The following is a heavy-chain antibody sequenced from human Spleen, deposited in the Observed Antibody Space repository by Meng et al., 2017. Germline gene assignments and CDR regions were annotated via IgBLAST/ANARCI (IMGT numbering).Heavy chain of an antibody. V-gene: IGHV4-61*02. CDR3: ARGYSSSWYEGTSFGY. CDR1: GASISSGSYY. Sequence: LRLSCTASGASISSGSYYWSWIRQPAGKGLEWIGRFYSSGSTIYNPSLKSRVTISVDTSKNQFSLKLSSVTAADTAVYYCARGYSSSWYEGTSFGYWGQGTLVTVSS. J-gene: IGHJ4*02. D-gene: IGHD6-13*01. CDR2: FYSSGST.